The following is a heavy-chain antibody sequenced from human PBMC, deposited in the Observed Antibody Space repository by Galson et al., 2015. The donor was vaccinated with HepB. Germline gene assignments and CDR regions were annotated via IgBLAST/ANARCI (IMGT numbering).Heavy chain of an antibody. CDR2: INPSGGST. D-gene: IGHD7-27*01. CDR3: ARGQGSGGNWGYNWFDP. Sequence: CKASGYTFTSYYMHWVRQAPGQGLEWMGIINPSGGSTSYAQKFQGRVTMTRDTSTSTVYMELSSLRSEDTAVYYCARGQGSGGNWGYNWFDPWGQGTLVTVSA. CDR1: GYTFTSYY. J-gene: IGHJ5*02. V-gene: IGHV1-46*01.